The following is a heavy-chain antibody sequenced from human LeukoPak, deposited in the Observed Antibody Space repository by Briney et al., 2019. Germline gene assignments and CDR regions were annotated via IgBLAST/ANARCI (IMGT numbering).Heavy chain of an antibody. CDR3: ARLGHYYDSSGYSNWFDP. Sequence: PSETLSLTCTVSGGSISSGGYYWCWIRQHPGKGLEWIGYIYYSGSTYYNPSLKSRVTISVDTSKNQFSLKLSSVTAADTAVYYCARLGHYYDSSGYSNWFDPWGQGTLVTVSS. CDR1: GGSISSGGYY. V-gene: IGHV4-31*03. D-gene: IGHD3-22*01. J-gene: IGHJ5*02. CDR2: IYYSGST.